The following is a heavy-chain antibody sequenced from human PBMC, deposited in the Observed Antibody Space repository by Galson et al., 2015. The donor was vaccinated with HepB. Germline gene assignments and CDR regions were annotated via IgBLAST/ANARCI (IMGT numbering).Heavy chain of an antibody. J-gene: IGHJ5*02. CDR1: GFTFSSYG. D-gene: IGHD3-10*01. V-gene: IGHV3-33*01. CDR3: AREVEGSGGYRHLGWFDP. CDR2: IWYDGSNK. Sequence: SLRLSCAASGFTFSSYGMHWVRQAPGKGLEWVAVIWYDGSNKYYADSVKGRFTISRDNSKSTLYLQMNSLRAEDTAVYYCAREVEGSGGYRHLGWFDPWGQGTLVTVAS.